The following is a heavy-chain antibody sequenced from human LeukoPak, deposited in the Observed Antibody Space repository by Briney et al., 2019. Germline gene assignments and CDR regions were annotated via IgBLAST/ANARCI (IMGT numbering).Heavy chain of an antibody. CDR2: ISSSSSYM. J-gene: IGHJ4*02. Sequence: GGSLRLSCAASGFTFSSYNMNWVRQAPGKGLEWVSFISSSSSYMYYADSVKGRFTISRDNAKNSLYLQMSSLRAEDTAVYYCARDRDISGYFHYFDYWGQGTLVTVSS. CDR1: GFTFSSYN. CDR3: ARDRDISGYFHYFDY. D-gene: IGHD3-22*01. V-gene: IGHV3-21*01.